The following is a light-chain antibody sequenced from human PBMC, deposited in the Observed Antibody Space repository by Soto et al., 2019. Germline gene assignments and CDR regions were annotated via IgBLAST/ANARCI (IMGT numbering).Light chain of an antibody. J-gene: IGKJ2*01. CDR3: QQYSSYSSYT. V-gene: IGKV1-5*01. CDR1: QSIGRS. CDR2: EAS. Sequence: DIQMAQSPSTLSAAVGDRVSLACRASQSIGRSLAWYQQKPGKAPKLLIFEASSLESGVPSRFSGSGSGTDFILTITSLQPDDFATYYCQQYSSYSSYTFGQGTKLEIK.